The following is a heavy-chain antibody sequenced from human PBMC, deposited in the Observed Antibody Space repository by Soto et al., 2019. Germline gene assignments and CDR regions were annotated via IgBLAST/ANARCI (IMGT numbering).Heavy chain of an antibody. CDR1: GFTFSSYA. CDR3: AKASRSHTQGGFDP. V-gene: IGHV3-23*01. Sequence: EVQLLESGGGLVQPGESLRLSCAASGFTFSSYAMTWVRQAPGKGLEWVSSISGSGDYTYFADSVKGRFTISRDSSTDTLLLQTSSLRVEDTAIYYCAKASRSHTQGGFDPWGQGTLVTVSS. CDR2: ISGSGDYT. D-gene: IGHD2-15*01. J-gene: IGHJ5*02.